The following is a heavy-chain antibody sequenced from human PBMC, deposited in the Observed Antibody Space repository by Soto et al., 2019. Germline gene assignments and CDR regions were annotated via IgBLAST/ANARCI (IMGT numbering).Heavy chain of an antibody. D-gene: IGHD6-13*01. CDR3: ARGSSWSEGTTEYYGMDV. CDR2: ISSSGSTI. Sequence: GGSLRLSCAASGFTFSSYEMNWVRQAPGKGLEWVSYISSSGSTIYYADSVKGRFTISRDNAKNSLYLQMNSLRAEDTAVYYCARGSSWSEGTTEYYGMDVWGQGTTVSVCS. CDR1: GFTFSSYE. J-gene: IGHJ6*02. V-gene: IGHV3-48*03.